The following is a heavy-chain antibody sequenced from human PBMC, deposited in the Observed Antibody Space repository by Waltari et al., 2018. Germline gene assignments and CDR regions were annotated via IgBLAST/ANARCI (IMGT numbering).Heavy chain of an antibody. V-gene: IGHV4-4*02. CDR1: GDSMNSNNW. CDR2: SHRSGRT. Sequence: QLQLQESGPGLVKPSGTLSLTCAVSGDSMNSNNWWRWVRQPPEKGLEWIGQSHRSGRTNYNPSRESRVTISIDTANNQFSLKVTSTTAADTAVYYCARDRGRGLYLDSWGQGTLVTVSP. D-gene: IGHD2-15*01. CDR3: ARDRGRGLYLDS. J-gene: IGHJ4*02.